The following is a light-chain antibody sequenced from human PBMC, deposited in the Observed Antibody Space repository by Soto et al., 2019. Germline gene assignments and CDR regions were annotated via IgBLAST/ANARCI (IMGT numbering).Light chain of an antibody. V-gene: IGKV1-9*01. CDR1: QGISNS. J-gene: IGKJ5*01. Sequence: PLTQSPSVVSLSAGDGATITCRASQGISNSLAWYQQKPGKAPKLLIYSASTLQSGVPSRFSGGFSGTEFTLTISSLQPEDFATYYCQQLYRYPITFGQGTRLEIK. CDR3: QQLYRYPIT. CDR2: SAS.